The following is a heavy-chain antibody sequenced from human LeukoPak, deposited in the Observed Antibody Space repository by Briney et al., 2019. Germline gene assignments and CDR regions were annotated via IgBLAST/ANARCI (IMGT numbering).Heavy chain of an antibody. CDR1: GFTFSSYA. CDR3: ARDGAGAGFDY. J-gene: IGHJ4*02. Sequence: GGSLRLSCAASGFTFSSYAMHWVRQAPGKGLEWVAVISYDGSNKYYADSVKGRFTISRDNSKNTLYLQMNSLRAEDTAVYYCARDGAGAGFDYWGQGTLVTVSS. D-gene: IGHD3-10*01. CDR2: ISYDGSNK. V-gene: IGHV3-30-3*01.